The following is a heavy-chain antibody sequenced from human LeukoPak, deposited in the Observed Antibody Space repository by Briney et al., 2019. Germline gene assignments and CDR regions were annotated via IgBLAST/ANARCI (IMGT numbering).Heavy chain of an antibody. CDR3: ASRRGYFDY. CDR1: GGSFSGYY. V-gene: IGHV4-34*01. D-gene: IGHD3-10*01. CDR2: INHSGST. Sequence: SETLSLTCAVYGGSFSGYYWSWIRQPPGKGLEWIGEINHSGSTNYNPSLKSRVTISVDTSKNQFSLKLSSVTAADTAVYYCASRRGYFDYWGQGTLVTVSS. J-gene: IGHJ4*02.